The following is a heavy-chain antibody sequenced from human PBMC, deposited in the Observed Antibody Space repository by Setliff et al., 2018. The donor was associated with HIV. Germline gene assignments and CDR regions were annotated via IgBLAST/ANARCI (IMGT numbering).Heavy chain of an antibody. CDR3: ARDPTTVTSRWYFDL. D-gene: IGHD4-17*01. V-gene: IGHV4-61*02. J-gene: IGHJ2*01. CDR1: GGLISSGSYY. CDR2: AYISESS. Sequence: SETLSLTCNVPGGLISSGSYYWSWVRQPAGKGLEWIGRAYISESSHYNPSLKSRVTISVDTSKDQFSLKLNSVTAADTALYYCARDPTTVTSRWYFDLWGRGTLVTVSS.